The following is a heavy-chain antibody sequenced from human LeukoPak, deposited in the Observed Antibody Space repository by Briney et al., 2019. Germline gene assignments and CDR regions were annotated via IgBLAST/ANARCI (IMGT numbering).Heavy chain of an antibody. J-gene: IGHJ5*02. CDR2: IYTRGST. D-gene: IGHD3-22*01. Sequence: PSQTLSLTCTVSGGSISSGSYYWSWIRQPAGKGLEWIGRIYTRGSTNYNPSLKSRVTISVDTSKNQFSLKLSSVTAADTAVYYCGRDSHYYNSSGYGGYWFDPWGQGTLVTVSS. V-gene: IGHV4-61*02. CDR1: GGSISSGSYY. CDR3: GRDSHYYNSSGYGGYWFDP.